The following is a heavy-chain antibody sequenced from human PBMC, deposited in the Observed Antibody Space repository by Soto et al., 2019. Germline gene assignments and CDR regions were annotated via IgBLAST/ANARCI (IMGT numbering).Heavy chain of an antibody. V-gene: IGHV3-64*01. CDR2: ISSNGGST. CDR3: ARERGDARTAYFDY. CDR1: GFTFSSYA. Sequence: GGSLRLSCAASGFTFSSYAMHWVRQAPGKGLEYVSAISSNGGSTYYANSVKGRFTISRDNSKNTLYLQMGSLRAEDMAVYYCARERGDARTAYFDYWGQGTLVTVSS. D-gene: IGHD3-16*01. J-gene: IGHJ4*02.